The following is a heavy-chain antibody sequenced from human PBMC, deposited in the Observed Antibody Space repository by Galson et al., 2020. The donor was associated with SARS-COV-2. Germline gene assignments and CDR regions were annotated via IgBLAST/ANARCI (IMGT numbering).Heavy chain of an antibody. Sequence: ASVKVSCKASGGTFSSYAISWVRQAPGQGLEWMGGIIPMFGTANYAQKFQGRVTITTDESTSTAYMELNSLRSEDTAVYYCARDLVRYTYDSGDYYMDVWGKGTTVTVSS. J-gene: IGHJ6*03. CDR3: ARDLVRYTYDSGDYYMDV. CDR1: GGTFSSYA. CDR2: IIPMFGTA. V-gene: IGHV1-69*05. D-gene: IGHD3-10*01.